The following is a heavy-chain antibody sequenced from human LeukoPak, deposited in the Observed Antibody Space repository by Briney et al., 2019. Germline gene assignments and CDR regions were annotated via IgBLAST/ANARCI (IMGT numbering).Heavy chain of an antibody. CDR2: IPYDGTNK. Sequence: PGGSLRLSCAASGFTFSSYGMHWVRQAPGKGLEWVAVIPYDGTNKYYADSVKGRFTISRDNSKNTLYLQMNSLRAEDTAVYYCARDGERLARTYYYDSSGYSPYPDYWGQGTLVTVSS. CDR3: ARDGERLARTYYYDSSGYSPYPDY. V-gene: IGHV3-30*03. CDR1: GFTFSSYG. J-gene: IGHJ4*02. D-gene: IGHD3-22*01.